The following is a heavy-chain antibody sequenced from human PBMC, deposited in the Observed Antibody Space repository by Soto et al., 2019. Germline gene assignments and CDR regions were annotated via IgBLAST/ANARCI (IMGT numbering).Heavy chain of an antibody. CDR2: IYWDDDL. D-gene: IGHD2-21*01. CDR3: AHRLYCVKLWWYFDL. J-gene: IGHJ2*01. Sequence: QITLTESGPTLVKPTQTLTLTCTFSGLSLSDNGVGVGWIRQPPGKTLEWLALIYWDDDLRYSPSLRSKLTINKGTSKNQVVLKMTNMDPVDTATYYCAHRLYCVKLWWYFDLWGRGTLVTVSS. CDR1: GLSLSDNGVG. V-gene: IGHV2-5*02.